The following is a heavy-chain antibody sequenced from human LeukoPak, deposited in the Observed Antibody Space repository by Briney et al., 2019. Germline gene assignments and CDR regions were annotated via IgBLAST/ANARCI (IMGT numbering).Heavy chain of an antibody. V-gene: IGHV1-69*05. D-gene: IGHD6-13*01. CDR2: IIPIFGTA. CDR3: AALFSNIAAAPHPLKSDY. J-gene: IGHJ4*02. CDR1: GGTFSSYA. Sequence: SVKVSCKASGGTFSSYAISWVRQAPGQGLEWMGGIIPIFGTANYAQKFQGRVTITTDESTSTAYIELSSLRSEDTAVYYCAALFSNIAAAPHPLKSDYWGQGTLVTVSS.